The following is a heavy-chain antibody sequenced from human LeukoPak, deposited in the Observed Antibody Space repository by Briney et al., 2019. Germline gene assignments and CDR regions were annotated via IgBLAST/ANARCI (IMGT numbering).Heavy chain of an antibody. J-gene: IGHJ4*02. CDR2: INHSGST. D-gene: IGHD6-13*01. Sequence: PSETLSLTCAVYGGSFSGYYWSWIRQPPGKGLEWIGEINHSGSTNYNPSLKSRVTIPVDTSKNQFSLKLSSVTAADTAVYYCASWRAAAGTESSLTFDYWGQGTLVTVSS. CDR1: GGSFSGYY. CDR3: ASWRAAAGTESSLTFDY. V-gene: IGHV4-34*09.